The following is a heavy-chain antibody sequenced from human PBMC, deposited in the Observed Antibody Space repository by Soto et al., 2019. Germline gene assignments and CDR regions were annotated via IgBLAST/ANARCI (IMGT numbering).Heavy chain of an antibody. Sequence: PSETLSLTCAVSGGSISSGGYSWSWIRQPPGKGLECIGYIYHSGSTYYNPSLKSRVTISVDRSKNQFSLKLSSVTAADTAVYCGARGPPRLWWSKETLFRVSS. CDR2: IYHSGST. J-gene: IGHJ4*02. D-gene: IGHD2-21*01. V-gene: IGHV4-30-2*01. CDR3: ARGPPRLW. CDR1: GGSISSGGYS.